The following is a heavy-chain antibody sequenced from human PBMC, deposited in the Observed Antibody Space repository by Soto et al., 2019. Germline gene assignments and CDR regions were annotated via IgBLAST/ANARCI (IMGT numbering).Heavy chain of an antibody. V-gene: IGHV3-23*01. Sequence: EVHLLESGGDLVQPGGSLRLSCAASGFTFSSYAMSWVRQTPGKGLEWVSSVSASGASTYYAASVKGRFTISRDNSKNILFLQMNSLLGEDTAVYFCAKDGDSSSRPSDYWGQGTLVTVSS. J-gene: IGHJ4*02. CDR2: VSASGAST. D-gene: IGHD6-13*01. CDR1: GFTFSSYA. CDR3: AKDGDSSSRPSDY.